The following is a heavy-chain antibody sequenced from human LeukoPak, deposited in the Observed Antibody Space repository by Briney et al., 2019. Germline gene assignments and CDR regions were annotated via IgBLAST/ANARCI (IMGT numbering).Heavy chain of an antibody. CDR3: ARGPNKSDGGNSGSAWFDP. J-gene: IGHJ5*02. D-gene: IGHD4-23*01. V-gene: IGHV1-8*01. CDR2: MNSNSGNT. Sequence: ASVKVSCKASGYTFTTYDINWVRQATRQGLEWMGWMNSNSGNTGYAQKFQGRVTMTRNTSISTAYMELSSLRSEDTAVYYCARGPNKSDGGNSGSAWFDPWGQGTLVTVSS. CDR1: GYTFTTYD.